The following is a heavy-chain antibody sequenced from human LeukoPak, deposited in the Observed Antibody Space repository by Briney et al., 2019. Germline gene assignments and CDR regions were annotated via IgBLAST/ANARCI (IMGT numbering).Heavy chain of an antibody. D-gene: IGHD3-9*01. CDR3: ARDHGYYDILTRNYHLYFFDY. V-gene: IGHV1-2*02. J-gene: IGHJ4*02. CDR2: INPDSGGT. CDR1: GYTFTDYY. Sequence: GASVKVSCKASGYTFTDYYIHWVRQAPGQGLEWMGWINPDSGGTNYPQKFQGRVTMNRDTSISTAYMELSRLRSDDTAVYYCARDHGYYDILTRNYHLYFFDYWGQGTLVTVSS.